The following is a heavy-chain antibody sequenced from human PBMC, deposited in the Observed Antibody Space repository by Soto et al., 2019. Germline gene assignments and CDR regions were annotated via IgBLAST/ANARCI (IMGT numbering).Heavy chain of an antibody. D-gene: IGHD2-21*02. CDR3: AKDRGWVVVVTALDY. CDR2: ISGSGGST. Sequence: VQLLESGGGLVQPGGSLRLSCAASGFTFSSYAMSWVRQAPGKGLEWVSAISGSGGSTYYADSVKGRFTISRDNSKNKLYLQMNSLRAEDTAVYYCAKDRGWVVVVTALDYWGQGTLVTVSS. V-gene: IGHV3-23*01. J-gene: IGHJ4*02. CDR1: GFTFSSYA.